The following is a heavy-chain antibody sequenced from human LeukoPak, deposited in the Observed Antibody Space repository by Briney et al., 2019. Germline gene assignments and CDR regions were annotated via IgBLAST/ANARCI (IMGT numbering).Heavy chain of an antibody. J-gene: IGHJ3*02. CDR1: GDSVSSNSAA. CDR2: TYYRSKWYN. V-gene: IGHV6-1*01. Sequence: SQTLSLTCAISGDSVSSNSAAWNWIRQSPSRGLEWLGRTYYRSKWYNDYAVSVKSRITINPDTSKNQFSLQLNSVTPEDTAVYYCARDHLRVDGTTWGDAFDIWGQGTMVTVSS. CDR3: ARDHLRVDGTTWGDAFDI. D-gene: IGHD1-1*01.